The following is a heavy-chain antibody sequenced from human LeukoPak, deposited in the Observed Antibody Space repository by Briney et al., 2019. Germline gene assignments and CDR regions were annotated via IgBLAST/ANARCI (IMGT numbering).Heavy chain of an antibody. Sequence: SETLSLTCTVSGGSISSGDYYWSWIRQPPGKGLEWIGYIYYSGSTYYNPSPKSRVTISVDTSKNQFSLKLSSVTAADTAVYYCARGRYYYGMDVWGQGTTVTVSS. V-gene: IGHV4-30-4*01. CDR3: ARGRYYYGMDV. J-gene: IGHJ6*02. CDR1: GGSISSGDYY. CDR2: IYYSGST.